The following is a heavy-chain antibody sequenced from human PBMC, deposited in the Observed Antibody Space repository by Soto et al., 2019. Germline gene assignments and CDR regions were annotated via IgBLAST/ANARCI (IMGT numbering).Heavy chain of an antibody. CDR3: ARVLKDSGGSYYYYYGMDV. CDR2: IYYSGST. V-gene: IGHV4-30-4*01. D-gene: IGHD2-15*01. CDR1: GGSISSGDYY. Sequence: QVQLQESGPGLVKPSQTLSLTCTVSGGSISSGDYYWSWIRQPPGKGLEWIGYIYYSGSTYYNPSLKSRVTISVDTSKNQFSLKLSSVTAADTAVYYCARVLKDSGGSYYYYYGMDVWGQGTTATVSS. J-gene: IGHJ6*02.